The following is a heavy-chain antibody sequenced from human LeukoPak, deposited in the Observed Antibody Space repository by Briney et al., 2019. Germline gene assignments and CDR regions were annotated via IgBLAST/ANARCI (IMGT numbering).Heavy chain of an antibody. CDR2: ISSSSSYI. V-gene: IGHV3-21*01. CDR3: APGIAAH. CDR1: GFTFSNYS. D-gene: IGHD6-25*01. Sequence: GGSLRLSCVVSGFTFSNYSINWVRQAPGKGLEWISFISSSSSYIYYGDSVKGQFSISRDNAKNSLYLQMNSLRAEDTAVYYCAPGIAAHWGQGTLVTVSS. J-gene: IGHJ4*02.